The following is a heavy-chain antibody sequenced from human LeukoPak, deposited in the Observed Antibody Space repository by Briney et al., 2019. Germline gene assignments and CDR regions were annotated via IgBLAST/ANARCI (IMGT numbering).Heavy chain of an antibody. J-gene: IGHJ4*02. V-gene: IGHV3-33*01. Sequence: GGSLRLSCAASGFTFSSYGMHWVRQAPGKGLEWVAVIWYDGSNKYYADSVKGRFTISRDNSKNTLYLQMNSLRAEDTAVYYCARGDSSGWYGRDFDYWGQGTLVTVSS. CDR1: GFTFSSYG. CDR3: ARGDSSGWYGRDFDY. CDR2: IWYDGSNK. D-gene: IGHD6-19*01.